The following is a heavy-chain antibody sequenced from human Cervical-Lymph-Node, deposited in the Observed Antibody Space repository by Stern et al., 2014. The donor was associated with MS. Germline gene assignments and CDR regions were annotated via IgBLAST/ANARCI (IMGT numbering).Heavy chain of an antibody. CDR2: IYWDDDK. D-gene: IGHD6-13*01. J-gene: IGHJ5*02. V-gene: IGHV2-5*02. Sequence: SGPTLVKPTQTLTLTCTFSGFSLSTSGVGVGWIRQPPGKALEWLALIYWDDDKRYSPSLKSRLTITKDTSKNQVVLTMTNMDPVDTATYYCAHTVSIAAAGTWFDPWGQGTLVTVSS. CDR1: GFSLSTSGVG. CDR3: AHTVSIAAAGTWFDP.